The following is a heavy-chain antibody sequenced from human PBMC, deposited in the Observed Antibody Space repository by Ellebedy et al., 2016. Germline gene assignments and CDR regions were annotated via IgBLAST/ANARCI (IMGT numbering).Heavy chain of an antibody. CDR1: GFTFSYYY. V-gene: IGHV3-66*01. Sequence: GESLKISCAASGFTFSYYYMSWVRQSPGKGLEWVSQMHSNGRTFYADSMRGRVTISRDNSKNTLYLQMNSLRAEDTAHYYCANRGYWGQGTLVTVSS. J-gene: IGHJ4*02. CDR2: MHSNGRT. CDR3: ANRGY. D-gene: IGHD5-24*01.